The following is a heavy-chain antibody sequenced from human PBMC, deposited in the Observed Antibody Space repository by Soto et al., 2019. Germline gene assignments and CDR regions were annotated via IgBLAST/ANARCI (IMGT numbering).Heavy chain of an antibody. CDR2: IYRSGYT. CDR1: GGSISSSSYY. Sequence: SETLSLTCSVSGGSISSSSYYWGWIRQPPGRGLEWIGSIYRSGYTYDNPSLKSRVTISVDTSTNQFSPKLSSVTAADTAIYYCARHTLVREIKDICWFDPWGHGTLVTVS. D-gene: IGHD3-10*01. J-gene: IGHJ5*02. V-gene: IGHV4-39*01. CDR3: ARHTLVREIKDICWFDP.